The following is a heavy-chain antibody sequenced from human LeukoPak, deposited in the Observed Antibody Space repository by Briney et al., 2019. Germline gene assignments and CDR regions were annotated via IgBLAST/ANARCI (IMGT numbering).Heavy chain of an antibody. D-gene: IGHD6-19*01. CDR1: GGSFSGYY. CDR2: INHSGSA. V-gene: IGHV4-34*01. CDR3: ARGVAVAGTVGVYYFDY. J-gene: IGHJ4*02. Sequence: TSETLSRNCAVYGGSFSGYYWSWIRQPPGKGLEWIGEINHSGSANYNPSLKSRVTISVDTSKNQFSLKLSSVTAADTAVYYYARGVAVAGTVGVYYFDYWGQGTLVTVSS.